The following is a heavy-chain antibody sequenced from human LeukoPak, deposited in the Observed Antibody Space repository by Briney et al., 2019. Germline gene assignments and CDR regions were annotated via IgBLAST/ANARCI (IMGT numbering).Heavy chain of an antibody. V-gene: IGHV3-53*01. CDR3: ARGICSGGSCWFDP. D-gene: IGHD2-15*01. CDR1: GITASNFY. Sequence: GGSLRLSCAASGITASNFYMMWVRQAPGKGLEWVSYISNNDVTKYADSVKGRFTISRDNSKNTLYLQMNSLRAEDTAVYYCARGICSGGSCWFDPWGQGTLVTVSS. CDR2: ISNNDVT. J-gene: IGHJ5*02.